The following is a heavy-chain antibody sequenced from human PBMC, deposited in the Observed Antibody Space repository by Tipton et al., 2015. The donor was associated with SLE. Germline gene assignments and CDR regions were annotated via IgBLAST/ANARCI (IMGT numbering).Heavy chain of an antibody. V-gene: IGHV3-30*03. CDR3: AAELVDAFDI. J-gene: IGHJ3*02. CDR2: ISYDGSNK. Sequence: SLRLSCAASGFTFSSYWMHWVRQAPGKGLEWVAVISYDGSNKYYADSVKGRFTISRDNSKNTLYLQMNSLRAEDTAVYYCAAELVDAFDIWGQGTMVTVSS. D-gene: IGHD6-13*01. CDR1: GFTFSSYW.